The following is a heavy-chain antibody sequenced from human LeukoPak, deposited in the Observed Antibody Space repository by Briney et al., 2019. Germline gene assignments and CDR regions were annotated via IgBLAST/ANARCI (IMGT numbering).Heavy chain of an antibody. CDR1: GYSFTNYW. J-gene: IGHJ4*02. D-gene: IGHD3-22*01. V-gene: IGHV5-51*01. CDR2: IHPGDSDT. CDR3: ARRYYYDSSGYYYDY. Sequence: GESLKISCKGSGYSFTNYWIGWVRQMPGKGLEWMGIIHPGDSDTKYSPSFQGRVTISADKSISTAYLQWSSLKASDTAMYYCARRYYYDSSGYYYDYWGQGTLVTVSS.